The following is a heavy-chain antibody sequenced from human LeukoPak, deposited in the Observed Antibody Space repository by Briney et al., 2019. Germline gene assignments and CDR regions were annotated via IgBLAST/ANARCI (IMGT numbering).Heavy chain of an antibody. V-gene: IGHV4-59*10. D-gene: IGHD1-26*01. J-gene: IGHJ4*02. CDR2: IYTSGST. CDR3: ARGRYGLFDY. CDR1: GGSFSGYY. Sequence: SETLSLACAVYGGSFSGYYWSWIRQPPGKGLEWIGRIYTSGSTNYNPSLKSRVTMSVDTSRNQFSLKLSSVTAADTAVYYCARGRYGLFDYWGQGTLVTVSS.